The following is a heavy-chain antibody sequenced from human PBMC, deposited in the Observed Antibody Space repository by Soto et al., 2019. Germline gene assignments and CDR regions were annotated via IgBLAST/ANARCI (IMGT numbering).Heavy chain of an antibody. CDR2: INPNSGGT. Sequence: VKVSCKASGYTFTGYYMHWVRQAPGQGLEWMGWINPNSGGTNYAQKFQGWVTMTRDTSISTAYMELSRLRSDDTAVYYCARELGYDILTGYYNRPYAFDIWGQGTMVTVSS. CDR3: ARELGYDILTGYYNRPYAFDI. J-gene: IGHJ3*02. V-gene: IGHV1-2*04. CDR1: GYTFTGYY. D-gene: IGHD3-9*01.